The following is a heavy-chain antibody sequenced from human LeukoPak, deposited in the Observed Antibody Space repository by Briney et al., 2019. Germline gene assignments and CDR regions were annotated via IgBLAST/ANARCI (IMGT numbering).Heavy chain of an antibody. CDR3: ARDFGGYFDY. J-gene: IGHJ4*02. V-gene: IGHV3-30*04. Sequence: PGGSLRLSCAASGFTFSSYAMHWVRQAPGKGLEWVAVISYDGSNKYYADSEKGRFTISRDNSKNTLYLQMNSLRAEDTAVYYCARDFGGYFDYWGQGTLVTVSS. CDR2: ISYDGSNK. D-gene: IGHD3-10*01. CDR1: GFTFSSYA.